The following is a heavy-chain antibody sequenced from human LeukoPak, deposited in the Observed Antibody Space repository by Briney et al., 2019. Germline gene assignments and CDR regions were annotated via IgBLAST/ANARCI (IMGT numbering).Heavy chain of an antibody. CDR2: INPNSGGT. CDR3: ARVWNDRNYYYYMDV. J-gene: IGHJ6*03. V-gene: IGHV1-2*02. CDR1: GYTFTGYY. D-gene: IGHD1-1*01. Sequence: ASVKVSCKASGYTFTGYYMHWVRQAPGHGLEWMGWINPNSGGTNYAQKFQGRVTMTRDTSISTAYMELSRLRSDDTAVYYCARVWNDRNYYYYMDVWGKGTTVTVSS.